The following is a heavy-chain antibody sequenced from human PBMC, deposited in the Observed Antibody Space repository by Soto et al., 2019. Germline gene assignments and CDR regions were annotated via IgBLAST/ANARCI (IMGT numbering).Heavy chain of an antibody. CDR3: AREQASSGWYYFDY. D-gene: IGHD6-19*01. CDR1: GYTFTSYA. J-gene: IGHJ4*02. V-gene: IGHV1-3*01. Sequence: ASVKVSCKASGYTFTSYAMHWVRQAPGQRLEWMGWINAGNGNTEYSQKFQGRVTITRDTSASTAYMELSSLRSEDTAVYYCAREQASSGWYYFDYWGQGTLVTSPQ. CDR2: INAGNGNT.